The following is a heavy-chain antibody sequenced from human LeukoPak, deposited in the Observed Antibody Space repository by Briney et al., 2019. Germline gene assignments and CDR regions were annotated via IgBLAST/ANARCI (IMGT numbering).Heavy chain of an antibody. CDR3: VRDRGTYRPIDY. J-gene: IGHJ4*02. CDR1: AFSLSAYN. Sequence: GGSLRLSCAASAFSLSAYNMNWVRQAAGKGLEWVSSISYTGTYIYYADSVKGRFTISRDNAQNSLYLQMNSLRAEDTAIYYCVRDRGTYRPIDYWGQGTLVTVSS. D-gene: IGHD1-26*01. V-gene: IGHV3-21*04. CDR2: ISYTGTYI.